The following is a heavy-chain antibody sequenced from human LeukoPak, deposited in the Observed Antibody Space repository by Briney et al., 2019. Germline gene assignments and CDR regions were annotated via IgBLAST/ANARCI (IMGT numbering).Heavy chain of an antibody. Sequence: ASVKVSCKASGYTFASHYMHWVRQAPGQGLEWMGVINPSGGSPTYAQKFQGRVNMTRDTSTSTFYMELSSLGSEDTAMYYCARKYSYNSGGLDHWGQGALVTVPS. J-gene: IGHJ4*02. D-gene: IGHD6-19*01. CDR1: GYTFASHY. CDR2: INPSGGSP. CDR3: ARKYSYNSGGLDH. V-gene: IGHV1-46*01.